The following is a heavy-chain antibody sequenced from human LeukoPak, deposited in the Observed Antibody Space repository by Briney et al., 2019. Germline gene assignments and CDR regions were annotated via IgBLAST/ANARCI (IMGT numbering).Heavy chain of an antibody. V-gene: IGHV1-69*05. CDR2: IIPIFGTA. CDR3: ASCRFNYDILTGSPEWYFDY. Sequence: GASVKVSCKASGGTFSSYAISWVRQAPGQGLEWMGGIIPIFGTANYAQKFQGRVTITTDESTSTAYMELSSLRSEDTAVYYCASCRFNYDILTGSPEWYFDYWGQGTLVTVSS. D-gene: IGHD3-9*01. CDR1: GGTFSSYA. J-gene: IGHJ4*02.